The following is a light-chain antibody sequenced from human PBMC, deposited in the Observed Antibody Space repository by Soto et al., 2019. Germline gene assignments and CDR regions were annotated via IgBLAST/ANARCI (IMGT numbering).Light chain of an antibody. J-gene: IGKJ4*01. Sequence: DMEMTQSPSSLSASVGDRVTITCRASQSISNYLNWYQHKPGKVPKLLIYAASSLQSGVLTRCSGTGSGTDFTLTINSLQPDDVATYYCQQSYGTPLTFGGGTKIEIK. V-gene: IGKV1-39*01. CDR2: AAS. CDR3: QQSYGTPLT. CDR1: QSISNY.